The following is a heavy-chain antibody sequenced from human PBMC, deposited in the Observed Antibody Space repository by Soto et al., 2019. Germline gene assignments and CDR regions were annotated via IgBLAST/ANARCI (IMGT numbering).Heavy chain of an antibody. J-gene: IGHJ5*02. CDR2: INHSGST. CDR1: GGSFSGYY. D-gene: IGHD3-10*01. CDR3: ARSYYYYGSGSYYNVPWFDP. V-gene: IGHV4-34*01. Sequence: LSLTCAVYGGSFSGYYWSWIRQPPGKGLEWIGEINHSGSTNYNPSLKSRVTISVDTSKNQFSLKLSSVTAADTAVYYCARSYYYYGSGSYYNVPWFDPWGQGTLVTVSS.